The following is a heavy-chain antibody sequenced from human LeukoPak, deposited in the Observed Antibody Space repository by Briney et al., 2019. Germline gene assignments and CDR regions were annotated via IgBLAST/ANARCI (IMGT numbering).Heavy chain of an antibody. D-gene: IGHD3-10*01. V-gene: IGHV1-3*01. J-gene: IGHJ4*02. CDR3: ARKDYFGSGVYFFDY. Sequence: ASVKVSCKASGYTFTTYPMHWVRQAPGQRLEWMGWINPGNGDTGYPQKFQGRVTITRDTSASTAYMELSSLRSEDTALYYCARKDYFGSGVYFFDYWGQGTLATVSS. CDR1: GYTFTTYP. CDR2: INPGNGDT.